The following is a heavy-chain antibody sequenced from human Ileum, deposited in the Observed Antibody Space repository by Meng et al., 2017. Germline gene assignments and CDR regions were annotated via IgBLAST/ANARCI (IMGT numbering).Heavy chain of an antibody. CDR2: FVNYVDT. D-gene: IGHD2-15*01. CDR3: ASGTPGRSYCDY. Sequence: VQLVQSGAGVKKPGASVRVSCKASGYTFGSYGICWVRQAPGQGLEWMGWFVNYVDTYPAPKFQGRVTMTTDTHTNTAFMELRSLTSDDTAVYYCASGTPGRSYCDYWGQGTLVTVSS. V-gene: IGHV1-18*01. J-gene: IGHJ4*02. CDR1: GYTFGSYG.